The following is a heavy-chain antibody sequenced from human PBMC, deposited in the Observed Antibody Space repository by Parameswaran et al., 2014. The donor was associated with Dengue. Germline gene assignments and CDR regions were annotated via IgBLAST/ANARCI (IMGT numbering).Heavy chain of an antibody. D-gene: IGHD4-17*01. CDR2: ISSSSNTI. J-gene: IGHJ4*02. CDR3: ARATTVKYFDS. V-gene: IGHV3-48*01. Sequence: KWIRQPPGKGLEWVSYISSSSNTIYYADSVKGRFTISRDNGKNSLYLQMNSLRAEDTAVYYCARATTVKYFDSWGQGTLVTVSS.